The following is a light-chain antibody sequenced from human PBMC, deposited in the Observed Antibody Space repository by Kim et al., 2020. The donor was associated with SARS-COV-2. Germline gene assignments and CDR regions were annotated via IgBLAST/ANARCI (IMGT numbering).Light chain of an antibody. CDR2: GAS. CDR3: QQYGSSLQT. J-gene: IGKJ1*01. V-gene: IGKV3-20*01. CDR1: ESVGYNF. Sequence: SPGERATLTCRATESVGYNFLAWYQQKPGQAPRLLIYGASRRVTGIQDRFSGSGSGTDFTLTISRLEPEDFAVYYCQQYGSSLQTFGQGTKVDIK.